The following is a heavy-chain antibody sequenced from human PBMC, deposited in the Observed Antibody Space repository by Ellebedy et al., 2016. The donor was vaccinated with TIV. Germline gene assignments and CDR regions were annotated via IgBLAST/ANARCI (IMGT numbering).Heavy chain of an antibody. J-gene: IGHJ6*03. V-gene: IGHV4-59*08. D-gene: IGHD3-3*02. CDR3: TRTVQLAFYVNV. CDR2: VYHNGTT. CDR1: GSSPTAYY. Sequence: MPSETLSLTCSVSGSSPTAYYWSWIRQSPREGLEWIGNVYHNGTTISNPSLQRRVTISVDTSKNQFSLKLTSVTAADTAVYYSTRTVQLAFYVNVWGRGTSVTV.